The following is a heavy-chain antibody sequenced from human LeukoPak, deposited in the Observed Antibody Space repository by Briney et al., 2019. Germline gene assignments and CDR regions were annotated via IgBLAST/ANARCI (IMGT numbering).Heavy chain of an antibody. CDR2: IYHSGST. Sequence: PSETLSLTCAVSGGSISSSNWWSWVRQPPGKGLEWIGEIYHSGSTNYNPSLKSRVTISVDKSKNQSSLKLSSVTAADTAVYYCARGGDTSGYYYFEYFHHWGQGTLVAVSS. CDR3: ARGGDTSGYYYFEYFHH. J-gene: IGHJ1*01. D-gene: IGHD3-22*01. V-gene: IGHV4-4*02. CDR1: GGSISSSNW.